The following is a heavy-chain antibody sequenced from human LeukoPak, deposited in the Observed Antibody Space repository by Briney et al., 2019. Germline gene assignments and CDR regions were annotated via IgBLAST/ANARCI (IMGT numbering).Heavy chain of an antibody. V-gene: IGHV3-53*01. CDR2: IYSGGST. J-gene: IGHJ4*02. D-gene: IGHD3-10*01. CDR3: ARIPPGFGGSIDY. Sequence: PGGSLRLSSAASGFTVSSNYMSWVRQAPGKGLEWVSVIYSGGSTYYADSVKGRFTISRDNSKNTLYLQMNSLRAEDTAVYYCARIPPGFGGSIDYWGQGTLVTVSS. CDR1: GFTVSSNY.